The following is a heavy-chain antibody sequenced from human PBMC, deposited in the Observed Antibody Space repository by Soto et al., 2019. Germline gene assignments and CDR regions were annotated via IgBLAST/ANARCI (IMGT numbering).Heavy chain of an antibody. CDR1: GFTFRNYN. J-gene: IGHJ4*02. V-gene: IGHV3-21*06. CDR2: FSTGGAYM. D-gene: IGHD2-21*02. Sequence: EVQLVESGGGLVKAGGSLRLFCTASGFTFRNYNMNWVRQAPGKGLEWVSSFSTGGAYMFYADSVKGRFTIYRDDAQNSLFLQIDSPGADDTAVYYCARDIPSPGGDDFGSWGQGTLVTV. CDR3: ARDIPSPGGDDFGS.